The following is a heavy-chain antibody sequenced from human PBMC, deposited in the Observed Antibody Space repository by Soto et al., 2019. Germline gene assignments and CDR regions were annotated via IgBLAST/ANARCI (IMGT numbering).Heavy chain of an antibody. CDR2: IWYDGNNK. D-gene: IGHD6-6*01. V-gene: IGHV3-33*01. CDR3: ASSIAARYYYMDV. Sequence: QVQLVESGGGVVQPGRSLRLSCAASGFTFSSYGMHWVRQAPGKGLEWVAVIWYDGNNKYYADSVKGRFTISRDNSKNTMYLQMNSLRAEDTAVYYCASSIAARYYYMDVWGKGTTVTVSS. CDR1: GFTFSSYG. J-gene: IGHJ6*03.